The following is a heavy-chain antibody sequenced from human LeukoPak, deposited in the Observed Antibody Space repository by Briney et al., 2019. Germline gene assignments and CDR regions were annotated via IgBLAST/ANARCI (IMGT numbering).Heavy chain of an antibody. CDR3: ARHITTQWLVPRWNWFDP. D-gene: IGHD6-19*01. CDR2: IYYSGST. J-gene: IGHJ5*02. V-gene: IGHV4-38-2*02. Sequence: PSETLSLTCTVSAYSISNGFVWGWIRQPPGKGLEWIGSIYYSGSTYYNPSLKSRVTISVDTSKNQFSLKLSSVTAADTAVYYCARHITTQWLVPRWNWFDPWGQGTLVTVSS. CDR1: AYSISNGFV.